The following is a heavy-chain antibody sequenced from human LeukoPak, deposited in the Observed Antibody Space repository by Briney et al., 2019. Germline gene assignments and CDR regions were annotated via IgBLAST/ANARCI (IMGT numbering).Heavy chain of an antibody. J-gene: IGHJ4*02. D-gene: IGHD2-15*01. V-gene: IGHV4-59*01. CDR2: INYSGST. Sequence: PSETLSLTCTVSGGSISSYYWSWIRQPPGKGLEWIGYINYSGSTNYNPSLKSRVTISVDTSENQFSLKLSSVTAADTAVYYCARGGHCSGGSCFFDYWGQGTLVTVSS. CDR1: GGSISSYY. CDR3: ARGGHCSGGSCFFDY.